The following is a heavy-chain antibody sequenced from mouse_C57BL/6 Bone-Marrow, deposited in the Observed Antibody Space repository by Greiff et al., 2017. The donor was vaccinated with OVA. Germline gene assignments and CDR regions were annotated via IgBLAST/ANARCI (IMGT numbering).Heavy chain of an antibody. CDR1: GYAFSSYW. CDR2: IYPGDGDT. CDR3: ARSSYYGNLFDY. V-gene: IGHV1-80*01. D-gene: IGHD2-10*01. J-gene: IGHJ2*01. Sequence: VQLQQSGAELVKPGASVKISCKASGYAFSSYWMNWVKQRPGKGLEWIGQIYPGDGDTNYNGKFKGKATLTADKSSSTAYMQLSSLTSEDSAVYFCARSSYYGNLFDYWGQGTTLTVSS.